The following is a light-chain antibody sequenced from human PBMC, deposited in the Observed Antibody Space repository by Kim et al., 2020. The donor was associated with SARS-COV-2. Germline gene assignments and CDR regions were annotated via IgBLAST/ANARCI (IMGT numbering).Light chain of an antibody. J-gene: IGKJ1*01. CDR3: HQYYSSPTT. Sequence: PGESAPPSCRASQSLSNYLAWYQHRRGQAPRLLIYGASSRASGIADRFSGSGSGTDFTLTISRLEPEDFAVYYCHQYYSSPTTFGQGTKVDIK. V-gene: IGKV3-20*01. CDR2: GAS. CDR1: QSLSNY.